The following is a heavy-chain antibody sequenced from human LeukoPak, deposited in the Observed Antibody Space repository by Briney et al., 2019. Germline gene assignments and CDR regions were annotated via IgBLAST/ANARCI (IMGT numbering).Heavy chain of an antibody. V-gene: IGHV3-23*01. CDR3: AKDGFIVGGTPFDY. D-gene: IGHD1-26*01. CDR2: ISGSGGTT. Sequence: GGSLRLSCAASGFTFSSYAMSWVRQAPGKGLEWVSAISGSGGTTYYADSVKGRFTISRDNSKNTLYLQMNSLRAEDTAVYYCAKDGFIVGGTPFDYWGQGTLVTVSS. J-gene: IGHJ4*02. CDR1: GFTFSSYA.